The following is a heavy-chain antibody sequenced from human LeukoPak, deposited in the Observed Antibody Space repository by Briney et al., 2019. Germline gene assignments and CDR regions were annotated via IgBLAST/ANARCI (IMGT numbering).Heavy chain of an antibody. CDR2: ISAYNGNT. D-gene: IGHD6-19*01. V-gene: IGHV1-18*01. J-gene: IGHJ4*02. CDR1: GYTFTSYG. Sequence: GASVKVSCKASGYTFTSYGISWVRQAPGQGLEWMGWISAYNGNTNYAQKLQGRVTMTTDTSTSTAYMELRSLRSDDTAVYYCARDVNVYSSGWSGDWGQGTLVTVSS. CDR3: ARDVNVYSSGWSGD.